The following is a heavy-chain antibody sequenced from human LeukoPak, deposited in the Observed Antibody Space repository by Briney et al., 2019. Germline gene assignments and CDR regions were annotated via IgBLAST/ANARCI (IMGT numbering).Heavy chain of an antibody. J-gene: IGHJ3*02. CDR1: GGSISSYY. V-gene: IGHV4-59*12. CDR3: ARVLYYYDSSGYENAFDI. Sequence: PSETLSLTCTVSGGSISSYYWSWIRQPPGKGLEWIGYIYYSGSTNYNPSLKSRVTISVDTSKNQFSLKLSSVTAADTAVYYCARVLYYYDSSGYENAFDIWGQGTMVTVSS. CDR2: IYYSGST. D-gene: IGHD3-22*01.